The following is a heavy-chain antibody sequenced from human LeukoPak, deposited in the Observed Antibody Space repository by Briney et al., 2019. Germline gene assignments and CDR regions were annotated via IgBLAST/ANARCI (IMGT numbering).Heavy chain of an antibody. J-gene: IGHJ3*02. V-gene: IGHV4-31*03. Sequence: PSETLSLTCTVSGGSMSSGAYYWSWHRHHPGKGLEWIVYIYYSGSTYYNPSLKGRVTISVAASKNQFSLKLSSVTSTDTAVYYSARDRGYSYGIVDAFDIWGQGTMVTVSS. CDR2: IYYSGST. CDR1: GGSMSSGAYY. CDR3: ARDRGYSYGIVDAFDI. D-gene: IGHD5-18*01.